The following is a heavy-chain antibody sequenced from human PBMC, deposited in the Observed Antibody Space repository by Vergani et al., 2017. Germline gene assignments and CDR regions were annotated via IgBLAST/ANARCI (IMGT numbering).Heavy chain of an antibody. CDR2: TIPIFGTA. CDR3: ARGVDKNPYYYYYYMDV. J-gene: IGHJ6*03. CDR1: GGTFSSYA. D-gene: IGHD2-21*01. V-gene: IGHV1-69*01. Sequence: QVQLVQSGAEVKKPGSSVKVSCKASGGTFSSYAISWVRQAPGQGLEWMGGTIPIFGTANYAQKFQGRVTITADESTSTAYMELSSLRSEDTAVYYCARGVDKNPYYYYYYMDVWGKGTTVTVSS.